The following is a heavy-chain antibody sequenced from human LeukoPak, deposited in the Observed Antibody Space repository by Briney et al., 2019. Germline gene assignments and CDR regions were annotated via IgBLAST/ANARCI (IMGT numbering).Heavy chain of an antibody. CDR1: GYSITSDYY. D-gene: IGHD2-2*01. CDR2: IYHSGSA. Sequence: NPSETLSLTCTVSGYSITSDYYWGWIRQPPGKGLEWIGSIYHSGSAYYNPSLKSRVTISVDTSKNHFSLRLSSLTAADTAVYYCARHPGSHCSTATCYTGGVFDYWGQGTLVTVSS. V-gene: IGHV4-38-2*02. J-gene: IGHJ4*02. CDR3: ARHPGSHCSTATCYTGGVFDY.